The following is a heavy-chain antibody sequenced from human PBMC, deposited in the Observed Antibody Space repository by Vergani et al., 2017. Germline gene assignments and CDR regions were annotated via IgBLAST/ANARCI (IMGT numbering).Heavy chain of an antibody. D-gene: IGHD3-22*01. Sequence: EVQLVESGGGLVQPGRSLRLSCAASGLTFSSYSMNWVRQAPGKGLEWVSYISSSSSTIYYADSVKGRFTISRDNAKNSLYLQMNSLRAEDTAVYYCARGYYDSSGSPTIIDYWGQGTLVTVSS. CDR1: GLTFSSYS. V-gene: IGHV3-48*01. CDR3: ARGYYDSSGSPTIIDY. J-gene: IGHJ4*02. CDR2: ISSSSSTI.